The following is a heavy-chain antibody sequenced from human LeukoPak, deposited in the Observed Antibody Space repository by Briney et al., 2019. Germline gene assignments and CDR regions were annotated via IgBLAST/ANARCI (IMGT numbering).Heavy chain of an antibody. D-gene: IGHD3-10*01. J-gene: IGHJ4*02. CDR1: GYTFTGYY. V-gene: IGHV1-2*02. Sequence: ASVKVSCKASGYTFTGYYMHWVRQAPGQGLEWMGWINPNSGGTNYAQTFQGRVTMTRDTSISTAYMELSRRRSDDPAVYYCARVLVRVQGVIMGKYYFDYWGQGTLVTVSS. CDR3: ARVLVRVQGVIMGKYYFDY. CDR2: INPNSGGT.